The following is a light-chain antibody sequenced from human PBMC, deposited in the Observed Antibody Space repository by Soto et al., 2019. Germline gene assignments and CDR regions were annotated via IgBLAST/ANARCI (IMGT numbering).Light chain of an antibody. Sequence: QSALTQPASVSGSPGQSITISCTGTSSDVGSYNLVSWYQQHPGKVPKIMIYEASKRPSGAPNRFSGSKSGNTASLTISGLQAKDEADYYCCSYAGSSTWVLGTGTKLTVL. CDR3: CSYAGSSTWV. J-gene: IGLJ1*01. V-gene: IGLV2-23*01. CDR1: SSDVGSYNL. CDR2: EAS.